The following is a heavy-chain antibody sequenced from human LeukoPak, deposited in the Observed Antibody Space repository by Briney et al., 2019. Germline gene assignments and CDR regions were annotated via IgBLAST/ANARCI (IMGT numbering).Heavy chain of an antibody. Sequence: PSETLSLTCTVSGGSISSYYWSWIRQPPGKGLEWIGYISYSGSTNYNPSLKSRVTISVDTSKNQLSLKLNSVTAADTAVYYCARQAVDSSGYYSYFDYWGQGTLVTVSS. J-gene: IGHJ4*02. CDR1: GGSISSYY. CDR2: ISYSGST. V-gene: IGHV4-59*08. CDR3: ARQAVDSSGYYSYFDY. D-gene: IGHD3-22*01.